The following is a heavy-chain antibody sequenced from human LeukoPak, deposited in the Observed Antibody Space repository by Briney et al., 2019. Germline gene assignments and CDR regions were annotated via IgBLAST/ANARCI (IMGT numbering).Heavy chain of an antibody. V-gene: IGHV6-1*01. CDR1: GDSASSNSVA. J-gene: IGHJ4*02. Sequence: SQTLSLTCAISGDSASSNSVAWNWLRQSPSRGLEGLGRTYYRSKWYNDYAVSVKSRITINPDTSKNQFSLQLNSVTPEDTAVYYCARAKITGEFDYWGQGTLVTASS. CDR3: ARAKITGEFDY. D-gene: IGHD3/OR15-3a*01. CDR2: TYYRSKWYN.